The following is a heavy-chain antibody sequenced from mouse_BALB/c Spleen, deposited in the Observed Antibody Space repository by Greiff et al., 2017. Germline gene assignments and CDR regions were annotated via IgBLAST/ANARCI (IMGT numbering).Heavy chain of an antibody. Sequence: LQQPGSELVRPGASVKLSCKASGYTFTSYWMHWVKQRPGQGLEWIGNIYPGSGSTNYDEKFKSKATLTVDTSSSTAYMQLSSLTSEDSAVYFCARRRYDAGGYAMDYWGQGTSVTVSS. J-gene: IGHJ4*01. CDR2: IYPGSGST. D-gene: IGHD2-14*01. V-gene: IGHV1S22*01. CDR3: ARRRYDAGGYAMDY. CDR1: GYTFTSYW.